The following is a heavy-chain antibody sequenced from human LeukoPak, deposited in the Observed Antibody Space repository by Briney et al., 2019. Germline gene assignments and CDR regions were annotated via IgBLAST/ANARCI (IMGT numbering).Heavy chain of an antibody. V-gene: IGHV3-48*03. Sequence: GGSLRLSCAAPGFTFSSYEMNWVRQAPGKGLEWVSYISSSGSTIYYADSVKGRFTISRDNAKNSLYLQMNSLRAEDTAVYYCARELWNDLGDYWGQGTLVTVSS. CDR2: ISSSGSTI. CDR1: GFTFSSYE. D-gene: IGHD1-1*01. CDR3: ARELWNDLGDY. J-gene: IGHJ4*02.